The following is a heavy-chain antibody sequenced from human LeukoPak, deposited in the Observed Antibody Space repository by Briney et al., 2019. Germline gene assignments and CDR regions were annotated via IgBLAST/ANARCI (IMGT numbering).Heavy chain of an antibody. CDR1: GGSISSSSYY. Sequence: SETLSLTCTVSGGSISSSSYYWGWIRQPPGKGLEWIGSIYYSGSTYYNPSLKSRVTISVDTSKNQFSLKLSSVTAADTAVYYCARDGGYKGIDYWGQGTLVTVSS. CDR3: ARDGGYKGIDY. J-gene: IGHJ4*02. D-gene: IGHD3-22*01. V-gene: IGHV4-39*07. CDR2: IYYSGST.